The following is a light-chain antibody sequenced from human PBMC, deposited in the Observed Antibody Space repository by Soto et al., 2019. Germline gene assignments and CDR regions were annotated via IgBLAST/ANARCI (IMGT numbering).Light chain of an antibody. V-gene: IGKV3-20*01. Sequence: EIVLTQSPVTLSLSPGERATLSCRASQSVSSSNLAWYQQKTGQAPRLLIYGTSSRATGIPDRFSGSGSGTDFTLTISRLEPEDLAVYYCQQYGTSPPYTCGPGTKLEIK. CDR2: GTS. CDR3: QQYGTSPPYT. J-gene: IGKJ2*01. CDR1: QSVSSSN.